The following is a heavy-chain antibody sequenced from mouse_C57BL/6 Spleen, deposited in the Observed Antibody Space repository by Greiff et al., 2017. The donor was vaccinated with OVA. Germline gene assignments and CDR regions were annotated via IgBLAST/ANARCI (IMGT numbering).Heavy chain of an antibody. CDR2: IYPGDGDT. V-gene: IGHV1-82*01. CDR3: ARRGSGHWFAY. Sequence: QVQLQQSGPELVKPGASVKISCKASGYAFSSSWMNWVKQRPGQGLEWIGRIYPGDGDTNYNGKFKGKATLTADKSSSTAYMQRSSLTSEDSAVYCCARRGSGHWFAYWGQGTLVTVSA. CDR1: GYAFSSSW. J-gene: IGHJ3*01. D-gene: IGHD1-1*01.